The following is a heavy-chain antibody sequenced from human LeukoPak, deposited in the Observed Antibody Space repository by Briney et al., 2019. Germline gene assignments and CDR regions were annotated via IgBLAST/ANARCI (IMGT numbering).Heavy chain of an antibody. CDR1: GGTFSSYA. CDR2: IIPIFGTA. Sequence: GASVKVSCKASGGTFSSYAISWVRQAPGQGLEWMGGIIPIFGTANYAQKFQGRVTITTDESTSTAYMGLSSLRSEDTAVYYCARARSGYSSSWYFDYWGQGTLVTVSS. V-gene: IGHV1-69*05. J-gene: IGHJ4*02. D-gene: IGHD6-13*01. CDR3: ARARSGYSSSWYFDY.